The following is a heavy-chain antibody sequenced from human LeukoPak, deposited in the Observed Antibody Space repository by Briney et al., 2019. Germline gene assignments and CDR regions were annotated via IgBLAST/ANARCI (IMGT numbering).Heavy chain of an antibody. D-gene: IGHD2-2*01. J-gene: IGHJ5*02. CDR2: ISANNGNT. Sequence: ASVKVSCKAFGYNFGIFGISWVRQAPGQGLEGMGWISANNGNTKYAQSLQGRVTMTTDTSTSTAYMELRSLRSDDTAVYYCARVGVVVPSAWFDPWGQGTLVTVSS. CDR3: ARVGVVVPSAWFDP. V-gene: IGHV1-18*01. CDR1: GYNFGIFG.